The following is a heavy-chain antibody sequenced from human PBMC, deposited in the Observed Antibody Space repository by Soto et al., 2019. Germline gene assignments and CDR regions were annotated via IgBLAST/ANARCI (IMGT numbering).Heavy chain of an antibody. J-gene: IGHJ4*02. D-gene: IGHD2-21*02. Sequence: QVKLQESDQGLVKPSQTLSLTCTVSGGSISNSNYYWNWIRHHPGEGLEWIGYIFDSGSSYYNPSLKSRVFISVDTSKNQFSLTLSSVTATDTAVYYCARSGDRGHLPYWGRGTLVTVSS. CDR3: ARSGDRGHLPY. CDR2: IFDSGSS. CDR1: GGSISNSNYY. V-gene: IGHV4-31*03.